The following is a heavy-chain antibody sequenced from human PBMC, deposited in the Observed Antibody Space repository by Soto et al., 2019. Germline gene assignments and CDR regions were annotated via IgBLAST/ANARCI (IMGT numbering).Heavy chain of an antibody. D-gene: IGHD2-2*02. CDR2: ISAYNGNT. CDR3: VRGGQAAAIINNWFVP. V-gene: IGHV1-18*01. J-gene: IGHJ5*02. CDR1: GYTFTSYG. Sequence: QVQLVQSGAEVKKPGASVKVSCKASGYTFTSYGISWVRQAPGQGLEWMGWISAYNGNTNYAQKLQGRVTMTTDTTTSTGYMELRSLKTDDTDVYYCVRGGQAAAIINNWFVPRGQGTLVNVSS.